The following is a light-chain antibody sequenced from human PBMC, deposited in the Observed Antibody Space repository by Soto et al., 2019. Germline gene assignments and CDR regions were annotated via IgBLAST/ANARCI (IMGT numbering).Light chain of an antibody. J-gene: IGKJ2*01. CDR3: QQYNSYSGT. Sequence: EIHMTQSPSTLSASVGDRVTITCRASQSISSWLAWYQQKPGKAPKLLIYKASSLESGVPSRFSGSGSGTEFTLTISSLQPDDFATYYCQQYNSYSGTFGQGTK. CDR1: QSISSW. CDR2: KAS. V-gene: IGKV1-5*03.